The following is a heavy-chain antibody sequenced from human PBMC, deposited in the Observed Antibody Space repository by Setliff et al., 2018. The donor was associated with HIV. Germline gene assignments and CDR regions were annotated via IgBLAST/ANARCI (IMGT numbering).Heavy chain of an antibody. CDR3: FDY. Sequence: PSETLSLTCTVSGGSISSGDYYWSWIRQYPGKGLEWIGYIYYSGSTFYNPSLKSRVTISVDTSKKQFSLKLRSVTAADSAYYSYFDYWGQGTLVTVSS. V-gene: IGHV4-30-4*08. D-gene: IGHD3-22*01. CDR2: IYYSGST. J-gene: IGHJ4*02. CDR1: GGSISSGDYY.